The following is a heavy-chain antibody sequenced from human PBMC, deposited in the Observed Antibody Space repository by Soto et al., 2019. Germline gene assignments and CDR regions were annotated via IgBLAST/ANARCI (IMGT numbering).Heavy chain of an antibody. CDR2: IYYSGST. V-gene: IGHV4-39*01. Sequence: SETLSLTCTVSRGSISRGTNYWAWIRQPPGKGLEWIANIYYSGSTFYNPSLKSRVTISLDTSKNQFSLKLRSVTAADTAVYYCARHEAGWYFDSWGQGTLVTVSS. CDR1: RGSISRGTNY. D-gene: IGHD6-25*01. J-gene: IGHJ4*02. CDR3: ARHEAGWYFDS.